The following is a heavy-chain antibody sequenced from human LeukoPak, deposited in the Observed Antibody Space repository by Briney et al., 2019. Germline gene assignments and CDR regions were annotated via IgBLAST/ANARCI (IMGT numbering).Heavy chain of an antibody. CDR3: ARRGGDRYCSSTSCSYHYYYGMDV. V-gene: IGHV1-69*13. CDR2: IIPIFGTA. CDR1: GGIFSSYA. J-gene: IGHJ6*02. Sequence: SVKVSCKASGGIFSSYAISWVRQAPGQGLEWMGGIIPIFGTANYAQKFQGRVTITGDESTSTAYMELSSLRSEDTAVYYCARRGGDRYCSSTSCSYHYYYGMDVWGQGTTVTVSS. D-gene: IGHD2-2*01.